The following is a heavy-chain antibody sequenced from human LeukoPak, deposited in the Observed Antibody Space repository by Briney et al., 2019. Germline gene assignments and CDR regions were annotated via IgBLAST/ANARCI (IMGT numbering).Heavy chain of an antibody. CDR1: GFTFSAFW. V-gene: IGHV3-74*01. D-gene: IGHD3-22*01. Sequence: GGSLRLSCAASGFTFSAFWMHWVRQAPGKGLVWVSRINSDGSSTTYADSVKGRFTISRDNSKNTLYLQLNSLRAEDTAIYYCAKSYYDLAYYFDYWGQGTLVTVSS. J-gene: IGHJ4*02. CDR2: INSDGSST. CDR3: AKSYYDLAYYFDY.